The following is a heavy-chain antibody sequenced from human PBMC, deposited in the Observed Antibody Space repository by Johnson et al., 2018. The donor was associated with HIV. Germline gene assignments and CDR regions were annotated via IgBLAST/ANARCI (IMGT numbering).Heavy chain of an antibody. D-gene: IGHD1-26*01. V-gene: IGHV3-20*04. Sequence: EMQLVESGGGLVQPGGSLRLSCVASGFTFDDYGMSWVRQAPGKGLEWVSGINWNGGSTGYADSVKGRFTISRDNSKNTLYVQMNSLRDEDTALYYCARGATRYKTDGSKYDGAFDIWGQGTKVSVSS. J-gene: IGHJ3*02. CDR1: GFTFDDYG. CDR3: ARGATRYKTDGSKYDGAFDI. CDR2: INWNGGST.